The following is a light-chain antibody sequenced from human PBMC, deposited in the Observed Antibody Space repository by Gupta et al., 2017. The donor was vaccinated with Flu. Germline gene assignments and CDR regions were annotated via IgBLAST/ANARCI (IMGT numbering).Light chain of an antibody. CDR2: QDS. Sequence: SGDRLGNKNVCWYQVRPGQSHLLVIYQDSKRPSGTPERFSGSNSGNTATLTISGTPAMDEADYYCQSWDSSTEEVFGGGTKLTVL. CDR3: QSWDSSTEEV. CDR1: RLGNKN. J-gene: IGLJ2*01. V-gene: IGLV3-1*01.